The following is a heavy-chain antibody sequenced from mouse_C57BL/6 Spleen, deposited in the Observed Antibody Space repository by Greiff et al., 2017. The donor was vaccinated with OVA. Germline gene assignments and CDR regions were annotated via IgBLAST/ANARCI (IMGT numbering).Heavy chain of an antibody. CDR2: IDPSDSYT. V-gene: IGHV1-50*01. J-gene: IGHJ2*01. Sequence: QVQLQQPGAELVKPGASVKLSCKASGYTFTSYWMQWVKQRPGQGLEWIGEIDPSDSYTNYNQKVKGKATLTVDTSSSTAYMQLSSLTSEDSAVYYCARGNGYFDYWGQGTTLTVSS. CDR3: ARGNGYFDY. CDR1: GYTFTSYW.